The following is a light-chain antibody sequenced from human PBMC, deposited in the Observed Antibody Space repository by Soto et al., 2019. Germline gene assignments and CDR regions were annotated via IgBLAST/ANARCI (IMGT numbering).Light chain of an antibody. CDR3: AAWDDSLHSVL. CDR1: SSNIGSNS. Sequence: QSVLTQPPSASGTPGQRVTISCSGSSSNIGSNSVSWYQQLPGTPPKFLIYINNQRPSGVPDRFSGSKSGTSASLAISGLQSEDEADYYCAAWDDSLHSVLFGGGTQLTVL. V-gene: IGLV1-44*01. CDR2: INN. J-gene: IGLJ2*01.